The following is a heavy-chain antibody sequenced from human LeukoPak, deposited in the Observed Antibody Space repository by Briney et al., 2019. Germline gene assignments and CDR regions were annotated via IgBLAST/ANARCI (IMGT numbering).Heavy chain of an antibody. V-gene: IGHV7-4-1*02. J-gene: IGHJ6*02. CDR2: INTNTGNP. D-gene: IGHD2-2*01. CDR3: VRSTKDIVAVNYGMDV. CDR1: GYTFTGYA. Sequence: ASVKVSCKASGYTFTGYAMNWVRQAPGQGLEFIGWINTNTGNPTYAQEFIGRFVLSLDTSVTTTYLQINSLKAEDTAVYYCVRSTKDIVAVNYGMDVWGQGTTVTVSS.